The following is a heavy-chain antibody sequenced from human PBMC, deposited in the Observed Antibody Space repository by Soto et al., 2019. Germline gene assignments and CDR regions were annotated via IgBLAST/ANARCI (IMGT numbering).Heavy chain of an antibody. V-gene: IGHV4-59*01. J-gene: IGHJ4*02. Sequence: SETLSLTSTVSGGSPSSNYRSWIRHPPEKGLEWIGYTYYSGSTNYNPSLKSRVTISVDTPKNQFSLKRSSGTAAARPVYSCAISIFGFVWERYHCNFFNYWGKGTLVTASS. D-gene: IGHD3-16*02. CDR2: TYYSGST. CDR1: GGSPSSNY. CDR3: AISIFGFVWERYHCNFFNY.